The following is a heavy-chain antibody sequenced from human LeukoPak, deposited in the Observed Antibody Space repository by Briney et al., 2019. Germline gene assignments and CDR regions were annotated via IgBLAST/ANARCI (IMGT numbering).Heavy chain of an antibody. V-gene: IGHV3-7*03. CDR2: IKQDGSEK. Sequence: LRLSCAASGFTFSNYSINWVRQAPGKGLEWVANIKQDGSEKYYVDSVKGRFTISRDNAKNSLYLQMNSLRAEDTAVYYCARVNDFWSGYSRDDAFDIWGQGTMVTVSS. CDR1: GFTFSNYS. D-gene: IGHD3-3*01. CDR3: ARVNDFWSGYSRDDAFDI. J-gene: IGHJ3*02.